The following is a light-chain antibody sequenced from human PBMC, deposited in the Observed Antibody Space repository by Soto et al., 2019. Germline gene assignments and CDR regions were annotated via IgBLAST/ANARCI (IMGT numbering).Light chain of an antibody. V-gene: IGKV3-15*01. CDR2: GAS. CDR1: RSVSSN. Sequence: EIVLTQSTATLYVSPGDRAILSCRSSRSVSSNLVWYQHKPGQAPRLLIYGASTRATGIPARFSGSGSGTEFTLTISSLQSEDFAAYYCQQYNDWPPAFGQGTKVDIK. CDR3: QQYNDWPPA. J-gene: IGKJ1*01.